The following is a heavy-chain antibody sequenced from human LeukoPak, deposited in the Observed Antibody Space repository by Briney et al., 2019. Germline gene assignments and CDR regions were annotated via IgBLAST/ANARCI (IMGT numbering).Heavy chain of an antibody. Sequence: ASVKVSCKASGYTFTSYGISWVRQAPGQGLEWMGWISAYNGNTNYAQKLQGRVTMTTDTSTSTAYMELRSLRSDDTAVYYCARDGDIVVVPALGEFDPWGQGTLVTVSS. CDR3: ARDGDIVVVPALGEFDP. CDR2: ISAYNGNT. J-gene: IGHJ5*02. V-gene: IGHV1-18*01. CDR1: GYTFTSYG. D-gene: IGHD2-2*01.